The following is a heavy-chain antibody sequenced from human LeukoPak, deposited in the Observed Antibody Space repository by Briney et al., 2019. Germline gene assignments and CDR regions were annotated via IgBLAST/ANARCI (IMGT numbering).Heavy chain of an antibody. CDR2: IYYSGST. V-gene: IGHV4-39*01. CDR3: ARAPHDWGSDY. Sequence: SETLSLTCTVSGGSISSSSYYWGWIRQPPGKGLEWIGSIYYSGSTYYNPSLKSRVTISVDTSKNQFSLKLSSVTAADTAVYYCARAPHDWGSDYWGRGTPVTVSS. D-gene: IGHD2-21*01. J-gene: IGHJ4*02. CDR1: GGSISSSSYY.